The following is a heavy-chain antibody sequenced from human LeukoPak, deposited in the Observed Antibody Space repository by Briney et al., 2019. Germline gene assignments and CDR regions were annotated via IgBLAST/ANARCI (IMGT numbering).Heavy chain of an antibody. CDR1: GGSFSGYY. V-gene: IGHV4-59*01. Sequence: SETLSLTCAVYGGSFSGYYWSWIRQPPGKGLEWIGYIYYSGSTNYNPSLKSRVTISVDTSKNQFSLKLSSVTAADTAVYYCARSSLVPYYFDYWGQGTLVTVSS. CDR2: IYYSGST. D-gene: IGHD6-13*01. CDR3: ARSSLVPYYFDY. J-gene: IGHJ4*02.